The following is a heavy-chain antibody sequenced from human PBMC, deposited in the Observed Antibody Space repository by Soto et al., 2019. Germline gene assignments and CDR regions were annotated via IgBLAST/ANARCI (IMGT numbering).Heavy chain of an antibody. CDR1: GGSFSGYF. CDR3: ARVKRGTTRRAFDS. Sequence: PSETLSLTCAVYGGSFSGYFWSWLRQPPGKGLEWLAEANDRGSRHYNPSLRGRLNISLDTSKNKFSLGLSSVTAADTAAYYCARVKRGTTRRAFDSWGQGTLVTVSS. CDR2: ANDRGSR. V-gene: IGHV4-34*01. J-gene: IGHJ4*02. D-gene: IGHD1-7*01.